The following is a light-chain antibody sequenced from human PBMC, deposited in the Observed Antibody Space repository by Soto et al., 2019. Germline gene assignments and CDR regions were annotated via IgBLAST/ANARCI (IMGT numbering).Light chain of an antibody. CDR2: DNS. CDR1: SSNIGTVYD. CDR3: QSYDSNLSAYV. V-gene: IGLV1-40*01. Sequence: QSVLTQPPSVSGAPGQRVTISCTGSSSNIGTVYDVHWYQQLPGTAPKLLIYDNSHRPSGVPDRFSGSKSGTSASLATTGLQAEDEADYYCQSYDSNLSAYVFGTGTKVTVL. J-gene: IGLJ1*01.